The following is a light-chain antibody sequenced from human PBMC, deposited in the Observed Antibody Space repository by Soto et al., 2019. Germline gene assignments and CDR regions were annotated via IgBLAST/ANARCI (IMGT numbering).Light chain of an antibody. V-gene: IGLV2-14*01. J-gene: IGLJ1*01. CDR2: EVS. Sequence: QSALTQPASVSGSDGQSITISCTGTSGDVGDHNYVSWYQQRPGKAPKLMIYEVSRRASGVSNRFSGSQAGTTAALTISGLQGDDEGDYYCSSYTTSDTQGVFGTRTKVTVL. CDR1: SGDVGDHNY. CDR3: SSYTTSDTQGV.